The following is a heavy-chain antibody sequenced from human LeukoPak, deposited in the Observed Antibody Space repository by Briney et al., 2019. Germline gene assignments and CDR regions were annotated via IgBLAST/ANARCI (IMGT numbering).Heavy chain of an antibody. CDR2: IKQDGSEK. CDR1: GFTFSSYW. D-gene: IGHD3-10*01. Sequence: PGGSLRLSCAASGFTFSSYWMSWVRQAPGKGLEWVANIKQDGSEKYYVDSVEGRFTISRDNAKNSLYLQMNSLRAEDTAVYYCARDFRITYYYGSGSYYLDYWGQGNLVTVSS. J-gene: IGHJ4*02. CDR3: ARDFRITYYYGSGSYYLDY. V-gene: IGHV3-7*01.